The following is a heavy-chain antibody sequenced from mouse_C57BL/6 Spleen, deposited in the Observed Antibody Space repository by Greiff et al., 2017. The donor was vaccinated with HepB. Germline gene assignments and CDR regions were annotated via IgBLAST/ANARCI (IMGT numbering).Heavy chain of an antibody. CDR1: GYSFTSYY. CDR3: AGTRDYAMDY. V-gene: IGHV1-66*01. J-gene: IGHJ4*01. CDR2: IYPGSGNT. D-gene: IGHD3-1*01. Sequence: VQLQQSGPELVKPGASVKISCKASGYSFTSYYIHWVKQRPGQGLEWIGWIYPGSGNTKYNEKFKGKAKLTADTSSSTAYMQLSSLASEDSAVDYGAGTRDYAMDYWGQGTSVTVSS.